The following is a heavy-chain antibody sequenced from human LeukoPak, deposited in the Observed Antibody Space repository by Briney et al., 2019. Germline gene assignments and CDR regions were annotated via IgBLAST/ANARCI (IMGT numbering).Heavy chain of an antibody. CDR1: GYTFTSYD. D-gene: IGHD3-22*01. V-gene: IGHV1-8*01. J-gene: IGHJ6*03. CDR2: MNPNSGNT. CDR3: ARGYYYDSSGYYRGYYYYYYMDV. Sequence: GASVKVSCKASGYTFTSYDINWVRQATGQGLEWMGWMNPNSGNTGYAQKFQGRVTMTRNTSISTAYMELSSLRSDDTAVYYCARGYYYDSSGYYRGYYYYYYMDVWGKGTTVTISS.